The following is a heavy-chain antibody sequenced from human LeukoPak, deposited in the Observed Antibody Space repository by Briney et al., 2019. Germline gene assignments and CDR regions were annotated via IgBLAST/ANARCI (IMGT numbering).Heavy chain of an antibody. Sequence: ASVKVSCKASGYTFTSNGISWVRQAPGQGLEWMGWISTYNGNTNYAEKLQGRVTMTTDTPTSTAYMELRTLRSDDTAVYYCAKNLFGELSEFDYWGQGTLVTVSS. CDR1: GYTFTSNG. CDR2: ISTYNGNT. D-gene: IGHD3-10*02. CDR3: AKNLFGELSEFDY. J-gene: IGHJ4*02. V-gene: IGHV1-18*04.